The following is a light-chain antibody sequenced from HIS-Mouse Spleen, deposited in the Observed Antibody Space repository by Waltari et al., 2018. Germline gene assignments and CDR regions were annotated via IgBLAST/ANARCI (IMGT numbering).Light chain of an antibody. V-gene: IGLV2-11*01. CDR1: SRDVGGYNY. Sequence: QSALTQPRSVSGSPGQSVTISCTGTSRDVGGYNYVLWYQPHPGKAPKLMIYDVSKRPSGVPDRFSGSKSGNTASLTISGLQAEDEADYYCCSYAGSYPVVFGGGTKLTVL. CDR2: DVS. CDR3: CSYAGSYPVV. J-gene: IGLJ2*01.